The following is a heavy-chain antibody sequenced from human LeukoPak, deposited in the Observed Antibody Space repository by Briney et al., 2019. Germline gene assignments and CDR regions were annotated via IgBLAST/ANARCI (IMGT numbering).Heavy chain of an antibody. CDR2: ISPYNGNT. D-gene: IGHD5-24*01. Sequence: GESLKISCKASGYTFTSYGISWVRQAPGQGLEWMGCISPYNGNTNYAQKLQGRVTMTTDTSTTTAYMELRSLRSDDTAVYYCAREMATIVNQFDYWGQGTLVTVSS. CDR3: AREMATIVNQFDY. CDR1: GYTFTSYG. V-gene: IGHV1-18*01. J-gene: IGHJ4*02.